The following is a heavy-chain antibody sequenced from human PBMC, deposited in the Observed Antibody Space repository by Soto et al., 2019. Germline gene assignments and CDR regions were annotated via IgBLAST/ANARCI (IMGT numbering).Heavy chain of an antibody. D-gene: IGHD4-17*01. Sequence: QVQLVESGGGVVQPGRSLRLSCAASGFTFSSYGMHWVRQAPGKGLEWVAVIWYDGSNKYYADSVKGRFTISRDNSKNTLYLQMNSLRAEDTAVYYCARDRRLVANTVTTPWGRRPGGYNWFDPWGQGTLVTVSS. CDR3: ARDRRLVANTVTTPWGRRPGGYNWFDP. J-gene: IGHJ5*02. CDR1: GFTFSSYG. V-gene: IGHV3-33*01. CDR2: IWYDGSNK.